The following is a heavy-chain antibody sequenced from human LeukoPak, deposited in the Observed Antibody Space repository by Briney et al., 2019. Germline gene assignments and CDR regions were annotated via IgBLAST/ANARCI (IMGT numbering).Heavy chain of an antibody. Sequence: GWINPNSANTGFPQKFQGRAAITRDTYTDTAYLELSGLTSEDTAIYYCARAIRYQLLSDYWGQGTLVTVSS. J-gene: IGHJ4*02. V-gene: IGHV1-8*03. CDR2: INPNSANT. CDR3: ARAIRYQLLSDY. D-gene: IGHD2-2*01.